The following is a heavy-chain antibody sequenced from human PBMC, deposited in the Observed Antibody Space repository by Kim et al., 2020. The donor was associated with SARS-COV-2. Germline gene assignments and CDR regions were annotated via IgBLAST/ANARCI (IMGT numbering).Heavy chain of an antibody. CDR3: ASSSSSRTGGGY. CDR2: ISYDGSNK. D-gene: IGHD6-13*01. J-gene: IGHJ4*02. Sequence: GGSLRLSCAASGFTFSSYAMHWVRQAPGKGLEWVAVISYDGSNKYYADSVKGRFTISRDNSKNTLYLQMNSLRAEDTAVYYCASSSSSRTGGGYWGQGTL. CDR1: GFTFSSYA. V-gene: IGHV3-30*04.